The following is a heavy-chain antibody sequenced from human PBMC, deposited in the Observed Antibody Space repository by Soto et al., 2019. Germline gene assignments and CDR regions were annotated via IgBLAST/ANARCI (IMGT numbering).Heavy chain of an antibody. CDR2: IYHSGST. D-gene: IGHD3-10*01. V-gene: IGHV4-30-2*01. J-gene: IGHJ6*02. Sequence: QLQLQESGSGLVKPSQTLSLTCAVSGDSINGDTYSWSWIRQPPGKGLEWIGYIYHSGSTYYNPSLKSRLTMSVDRSKNQFFLKLSSVTAADTAVYYCARDRGMGSYSGMDVWGQGTTVTVS. CDR3: ARDRGMGSYSGMDV. CDR1: GDSINGDTYS.